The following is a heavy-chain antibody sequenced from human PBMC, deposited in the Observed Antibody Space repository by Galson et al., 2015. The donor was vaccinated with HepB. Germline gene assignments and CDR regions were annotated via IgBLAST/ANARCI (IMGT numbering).Heavy chain of an antibody. CDR2: IIPIFGTA. Sequence: SVKVSCKASGGTFSSYAISWVRQAPGQGLEWMGGIIPIFGTANYAQKFQGRVTITADESTSTAYMELSSLRSEDTAVYYCARDPGYSGYPDAFDIWGQGTMVTVSS. CDR3: ARDPGYSGYPDAFDI. J-gene: IGHJ3*02. D-gene: IGHD5-12*01. CDR1: GGTFSSYA. V-gene: IGHV1-69*13.